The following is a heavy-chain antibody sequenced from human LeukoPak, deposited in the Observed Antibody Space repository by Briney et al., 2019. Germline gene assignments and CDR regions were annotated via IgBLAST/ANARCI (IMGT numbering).Heavy chain of an antibody. CDR1: GYTFTSYG. V-gene: IGHV1-69*13. J-gene: IGHJ4*02. CDR3: ARDPSGGYFDY. CDR2: IIPIFGTA. Sequence: GASVKVSCKASGYTFTSYGIGWVRQAPGQGLEWMGGIIPIFGTANYAQKFQGRVTITADESTSTAYMELSSLRSEDTAVYYCARDPSGGYFDYWGQGTLVTVSS. D-gene: IGHD3-16*01.